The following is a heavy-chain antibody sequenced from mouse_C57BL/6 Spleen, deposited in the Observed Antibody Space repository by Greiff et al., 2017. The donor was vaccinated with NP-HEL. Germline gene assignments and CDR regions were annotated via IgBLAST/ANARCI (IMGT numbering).Heavy chain of an antibody. Sequence: QVQLQQSGAELVRPGASVTLSCKASGYTFTDYEMHWVKQTPVHGLEWIGAIDPETGGTAYNQKFKGKAILTADKSSSTAYMELRSLTSEDSAVYYCTRGLGEGYFAYWGQGTTLTVSS. J-gene: IGHJ2*01. V-gene: IGHV1-15*01. CDR3: TRGLGEGYFAY. D-gene: IGHD4-1*01. CDR1: GYTFTDYE. CDR2: IDPETGGT.